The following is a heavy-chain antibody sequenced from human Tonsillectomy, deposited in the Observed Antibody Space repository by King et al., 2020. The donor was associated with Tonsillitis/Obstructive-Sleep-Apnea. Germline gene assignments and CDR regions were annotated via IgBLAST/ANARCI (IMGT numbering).Heavy chain of an antibody. CDR2: IYYSGDT. V-gene: IGHV4-59*01. CDR3: ARVRGVVGDTFYYFDY. CDR1: GGSISSYY. D-gene: IGHD1-26*01. Sequence: QLQESGPGLVKPSETLSLTCTVSGGSISSYYWSWIRQPPGKGLEWIGYIYYSGDTNYNPSLKSRVTISLDTSKNQFSLKLSSVTAADTAVYYCARVRGVVGDTFYYFDYWGQGTLVTVSS. J-gene: IGHJ4*02.